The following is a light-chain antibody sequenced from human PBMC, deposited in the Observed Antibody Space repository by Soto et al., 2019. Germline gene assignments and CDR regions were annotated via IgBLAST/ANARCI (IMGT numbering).Light chain of an antibody. V-gene: IGLV1-40*01. CDR3: QSYDSSLSEV. J-gene: IGLJ3*02. Sequence: VLTQPPSVSGAPGQRVTISCTGSSSNIGAGYDVHWYQQLPGTAPKLLIYGNSNRPSGVPDRFSGSKSGTSASLAITGLQAEDEADYYCQSYDSSLSEVFGGGTKVTVL. CDR1: SSNIGAGYD. CDR2: GNS.